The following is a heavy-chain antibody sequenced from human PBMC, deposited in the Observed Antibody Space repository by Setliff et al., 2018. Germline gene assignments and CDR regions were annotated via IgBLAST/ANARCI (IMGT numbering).Heavy chain of an antibody. Sequence: SETLSLTCTVSGGSLTSRYWSWIRQPPGKGLEWIGYIYYSGSTNYNPSLKGRVTISVDTSRNQFSLNLTSVTAADTALYFCARDNTILGATDYWGQGALVTV. D-gene: IGHD1-26*01. CDR3: ARDNTILGATDY. J-gene: IGHJ4*02. CDR2: IYYSGST. CDR1: GGSLTSRY. V-gene: IGHV4-59*08.